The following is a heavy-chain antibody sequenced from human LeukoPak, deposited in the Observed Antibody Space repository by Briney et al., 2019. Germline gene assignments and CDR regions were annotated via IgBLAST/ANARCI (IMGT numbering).Heavy chain of an antibody. J-gene: IGHJ4*02. V-gene: IGHV4-34*01. CDR1: GGSFSGYY. D-gene: IGHD2-2*01. Sequence: SETLSLTCAVYGGSFSGYYWSWIRQPPGKGLEWIGEINHSGSTNYNPSLKSRVTISVDTSKNQFSLKLSSVTAADTAVYYCAAGFRYCSSTSCWDFGHWGQGTLVTVSS. CDR3: AAGFRYCSSTSCWDFGH. CDR2: INHSGST.